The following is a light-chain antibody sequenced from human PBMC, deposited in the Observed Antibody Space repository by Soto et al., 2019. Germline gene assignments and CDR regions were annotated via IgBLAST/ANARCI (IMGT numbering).Light chain of an antibody. J-gene: IGKJ2*01. V-gene: IGKV1-5*03. CDR3: QQDNSYPYT. CDR2: KAS. Sequence: DIQMTQSPSTLSASVGDRVTITCRASQSISSWLAWYQQKPGKAPKLLLYKASSLESGVPSWFSGSGSGTEFTLTISSLQPDDFATYYCQQDNSYPYTFGQGTKLEIK. CDR1: QSISSW.